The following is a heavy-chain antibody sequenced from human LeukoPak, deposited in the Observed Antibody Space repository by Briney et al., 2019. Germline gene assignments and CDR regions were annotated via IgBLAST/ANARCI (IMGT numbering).Heavy chain of an antibody. CDR3: ARGWSGPKGGDAFDI. CDR2: ISSSSSYI. V-gene: IGHV3-21*01. D-gene: IGHD3-3*01. Sequence: SGGSLRLSCAASGFTFSSYSMNWVRQAPGKGLEWVSSISSSSSYIYYADSVKGRFTISRDNAKNSLYLQMNSLRAEDTAVYYCARGWSGPKGGDAFDIWGQGTMVTVSS. CDR1: GFTFSSYS. J-gene: IGHJ3*02.